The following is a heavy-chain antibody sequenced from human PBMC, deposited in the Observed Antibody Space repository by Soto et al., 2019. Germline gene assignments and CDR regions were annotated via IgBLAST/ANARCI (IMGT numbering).Heavy chain of an antibody. Sequence: SGPTLVNPTQTLTLTCTFSGFSLTTSGVGVGWIRQPPGKALEWLALIFWNDDERYSPSLNSRLTITKDTSKNQVVLTMTNMDPVDTATYYCAHIICSSTSCRKDAFDIWGRGTMVNVS. J-gene: IGHJ3*02. CDR2: IFWNDDE. CDR3: AHIICSSTSCRKDAFDI. CDR1: GFSLTTSGVG. V-gene: IGHV2-5*01. D-gene: IGHD2-2*01.